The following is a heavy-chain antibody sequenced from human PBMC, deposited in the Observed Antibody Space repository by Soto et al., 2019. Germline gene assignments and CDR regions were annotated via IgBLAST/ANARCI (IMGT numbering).Heavy chain of an antibody. Sequence: SVKVSCKASGFTFTSSAVQWVRQARGQRLEWIGWIVVGGGNTNYAQNFQDRVTITRDMSTSTAYMELSSLRSEDGAVYYCAAGLYYDIFTGRRANYYCGMDVWGQGTTVTVSS. D-gene: IGHD3-9*01. V-gene: IGHV1-58*01. CDR2: IVVGGGNT. CDR3: AAGLYYDIFTGRRANYYCGMDV. CDR1: GFTFTSSA. J-gene: IGHJ6*02.